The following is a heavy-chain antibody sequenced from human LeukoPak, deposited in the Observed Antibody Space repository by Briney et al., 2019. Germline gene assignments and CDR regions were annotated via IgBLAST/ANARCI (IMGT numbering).Heavy chain of an antibody. CDR3: ARGPRDVVIKELVDY. V-gene: IGHV1-69*05. D-gene: IGHD3-22*01. CDR1: GGTFSSYA. CDR2: IIPIFVTV. J-gene: IGHJ4*02. Sequence: SVKVSCKASGGTFSSYAISWVRQAPGQGLEWVGRIIPIFVTVNYAQKFQGRVTITMDESRSTAYMELSSLRSEDTAVYYCARGPRDVVIKELVDYWGQGTLVTVSS.